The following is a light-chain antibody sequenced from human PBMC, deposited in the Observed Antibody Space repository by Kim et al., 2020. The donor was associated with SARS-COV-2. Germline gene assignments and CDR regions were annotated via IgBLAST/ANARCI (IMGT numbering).Light chain of an antibody. V-gene: IGLV3-21*01. CDR3: QVWDTDTDDYV. CDR2: YDR. CDR1: NIGGQS. J-gene: IGLJ1*01. Sequence: APGQTARITCGGNNIGGQSVHWYQQKPGQAPVLVIYYDRDRPSGIPERFSGSKAATTATLTISRVEAGDEADYYCQVWDTDTDDYVFGTGTKVTVL.